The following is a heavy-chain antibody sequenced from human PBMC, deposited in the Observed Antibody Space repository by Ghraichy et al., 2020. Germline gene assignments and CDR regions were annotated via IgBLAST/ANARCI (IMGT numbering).Heavy chain of an antibody. CDR1: GLTFGSFA. CDR2: ISGSGRTI. CDR3: AKHKGAVRENYGMDV. J-gene: IGHJ6*02. D-gene: IGHD3-10*01. V-gene: IGHV3-23*01. Sequence: GGSLRLSCAASGLTFGSFAMSWVRQAPGKGLEWVSFISGSGRTILYADSVKGQFTIFRDNSKNTLYLQMNTLRAEDTAIYYCAKHKGAVRENYGMDVWGQGTTVTVSS.